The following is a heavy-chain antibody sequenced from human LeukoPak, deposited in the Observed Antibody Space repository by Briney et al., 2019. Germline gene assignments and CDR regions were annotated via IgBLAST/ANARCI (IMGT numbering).Heavy chain of an antibody. CDR3: TRDGVAAGLYFDC. V-gene: IGHV3-7*03. Sequence: GGSLRLSCAASGFPFSAYWMNWVRQAPGKGLEWVASINQVGSEKYYVDSVKGRFTISRDNAKTSLYLQMNSLRAEDTAVYYCTRDGVAAGLYFDCWGQGTLVTVSS. CDR2: INQVGSEK. J-gene: IGHJ4*02. D-gene: IGHD6-13*01. CDR1: GFPFSAYW.